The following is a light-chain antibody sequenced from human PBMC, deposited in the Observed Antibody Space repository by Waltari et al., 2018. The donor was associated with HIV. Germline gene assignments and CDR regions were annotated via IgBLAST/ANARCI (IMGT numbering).Light chain of an antibody. V-gene: IGKV2D-29*01. CDR3: MQSIQLPLT. CDR1: QSLLHSDGKTY. J-gene: IGKJ4*01. CDR2: EVS. Sequence: IVLTQSPLSLPVTPGQPASISCKSSQSLLHSDGKTYLSWSLQRPGQPPQLLINEVSNRFSRVPDRFSGGGSGTEFSLNISRVEAEDVGTYYCMQSIQLPLTFGGGTKVEIK.